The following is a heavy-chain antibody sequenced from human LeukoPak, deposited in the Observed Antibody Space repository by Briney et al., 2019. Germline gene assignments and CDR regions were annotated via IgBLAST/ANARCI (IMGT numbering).Heavy chain of an antibody. CDR1: GFTFSSYS. V-gene: IGHV3-21*01. CDR3: AREGPGYSSSSSFDY. D-gene: IGHD6-6*01. CDR2: ISSTSSYI. Sequence: GGSLRLSCAASGFTFSSYSMNWVRQAPGKGLEWASSISSTSSYIYYADSVKGRFTISRDNAKNSLYLQMNSLRAEDTAVYYCAREGPGYSSSSSFDYWGQGTLVTVSS. J-gene: IGHJ4*02.